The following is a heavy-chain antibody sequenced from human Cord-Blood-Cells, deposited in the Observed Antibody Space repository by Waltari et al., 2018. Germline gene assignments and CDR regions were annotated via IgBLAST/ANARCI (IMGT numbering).Heavy chain of an antibody. V-gene: IGHV4-31*03. Sequence: QVQLQESGPGLVKPSQTLSLTCTFSGGSISSGGYYWSWIRQHPGKGLEWIGYIYYSGSTYYNPSLKIRVTISVDTSKNQFSLKLSSVTAADTAVYYCARGVMITFGGVIVPYYFDYWGQGTLVTVSS. D-gene: IGHD3-16*02. CDR1: GGSISSGGYY. CDR3: ARGVMITFGGVIVPYYFDY. CDR2: IYYSGST. J-gene: IGHJ4*02.